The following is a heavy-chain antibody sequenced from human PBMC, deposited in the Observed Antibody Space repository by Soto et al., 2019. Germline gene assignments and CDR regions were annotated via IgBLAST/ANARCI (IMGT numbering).Heavy chain of an antibody. Sequence: ETLSLTCTVSGGSISSYYWSWIRQPPGKGLEWIGYIYYSGSTNYNPSLKSRVTISVDTSKNQFSLKLSSVTAADTAVYYCARAAGGYCSGGSCFYYYYYYMDVWGKGTTVTVSS. J-gene: IGHJ6*03. CDR2: IYYSGST. CDR3: ARAAGGYCSGGSCFYYYYYYMDV. D-gene: IGHD2-15*01. V-gene: IGHV4-59*01. CDR1: GGSISSYY.